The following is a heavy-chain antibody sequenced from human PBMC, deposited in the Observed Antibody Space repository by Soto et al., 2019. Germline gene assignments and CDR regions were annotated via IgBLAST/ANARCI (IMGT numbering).Heavy chain of an antibody. Sequence: SETLSLTCNVPADSMTSHYWSWIRQPAGKGLEWIGRVYAAGNTTYNPCLTGRVTMSIDTSKKQFSLRMTSLTAADTAVYFCARVFDYWSGFYVYWGQGILVTSPQ. J-gene: IGHJ4*02. CDR1: ADSMTSHY. CDR2: VYAAGNT. CDR3: ARVFDYWSGFYVY. D-gene: IGHD3-3*01. V-gene: IGHV4-4*07.